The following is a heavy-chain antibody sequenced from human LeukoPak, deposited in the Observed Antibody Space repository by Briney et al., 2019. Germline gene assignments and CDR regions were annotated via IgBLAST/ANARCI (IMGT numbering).Heavy chain of an antibody. Sequence: GGSLRLSRAASGFALSSHWMTWVRQVPGRGPEWVANVNRDGSETYYLDSVKGRFTISKDNAKNSLYLQMNSLRAEDTALYHCARNNGMDVWGQGTTVIVSS. CDR3: ARNNGMDV. CDR1: GFALSSHW. V-gene: IGHV3-7*03. CDR2: VNRDGSET. J-gene: IGHJ6*02.